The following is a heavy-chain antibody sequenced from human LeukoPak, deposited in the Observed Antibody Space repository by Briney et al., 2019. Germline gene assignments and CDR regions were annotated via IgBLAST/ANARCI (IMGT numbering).Heavy chain of an antibody. CDR2: IIPIFGTA. Sequence: GASVKVSCEASGGTFSSYAISWVRQAPGQGLEWMGEIIPIFGTANYAQKFQGRVTITTDESTSTAYMELSSLRSEDTAVYYCATPRSPDWYFDLWGRGTLVTVSS. CDR3: ATPRSPDWYFDL. CDR1: GGTFSSYA. J-gene: IGHJ2*01. V-gene: IGHV1-69*05.